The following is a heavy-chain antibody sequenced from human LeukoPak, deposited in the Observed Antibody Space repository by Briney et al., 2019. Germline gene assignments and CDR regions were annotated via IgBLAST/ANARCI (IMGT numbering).Heavy chain of an antibody. V-gene: IGHV3-23*01. CDR1: GFTFSSYA. J-gene: IGHJ5*02. CDR2: ISGSGGST. Sequence: GGSLRLSCAASGFTFSSYAMSWVRQAPGKGLEWVSAISGSGGSTYYADSVKGRFTISRDNSKNTLYLQMNSLRAEDTAVYYCAKEGDYYDSSGYYYHGWFDPWGQGTLVTVSS. CDR3: AKEGDYYDSSGYYYHGWFDP. D-gene: IGHD3-22*01.